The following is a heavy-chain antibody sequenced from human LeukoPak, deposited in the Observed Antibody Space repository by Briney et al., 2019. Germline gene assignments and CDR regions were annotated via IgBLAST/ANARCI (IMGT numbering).Heavy chain of an antibody. V-gene: IGHV1-18*01. Sequence: ASVKVSCKASGYTFTSYGISWVRQAPGQGLEWMGWISAYNGNTNYAQKLQGRVTMTTDTSTSTAYMELRSLRSDDTAVYYCARVGATDYYYYYMDVWGKGTTVTISS. J-gene: IGHJ6*03. CDR3: ARVGATDYYYYYMDV. D-gene: IGHD1-26*01. CDR2: ISAYNGNT. CDR1: GYTFTSYG.